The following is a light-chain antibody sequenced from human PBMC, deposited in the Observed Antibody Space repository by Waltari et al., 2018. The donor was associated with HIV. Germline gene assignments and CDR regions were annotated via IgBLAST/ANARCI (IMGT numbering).Light chain of an antibody. J-gene: IGKJ5*01. CDR1: QGISSY. Sequence: IQLTPFPSFLSASVGDIVTITCRASQGISSYLAWYQQKPGKAPKLLIYAASTLQSGVPSRFSGSGSGTEFTLTISSLQPEDFATYYCQQLNSYPPDTFGQGTRLEIK. V-gene: IGKV1-9*01. CDR3: QQLNSYPPDT. CDR2: AAS.